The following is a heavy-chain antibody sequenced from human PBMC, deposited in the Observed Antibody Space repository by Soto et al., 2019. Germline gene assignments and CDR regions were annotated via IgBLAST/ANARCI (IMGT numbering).Heavy chain of an antibody. CDR2: IYYSGST. CDR3: ARYPMNVSPMDV. CDR1: GGSISSYY. J-gene: IGHJ6*02. D-gene: IGHD3-16*01. V-gene: IGHV4-39*01. Sequence: SETLSLTCTVSGGSISSYYWGWIRQPPGKGLEWIGSIYYSGSTYYNPSLKSRVTISVDTSKNQFSLKLSSVTAADTAVYYCARYPMNVSPMDVWGQGTTVTVS.